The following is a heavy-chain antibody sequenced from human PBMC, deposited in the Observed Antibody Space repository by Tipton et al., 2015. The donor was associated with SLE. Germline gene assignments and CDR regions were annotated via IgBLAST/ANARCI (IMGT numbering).Heavy chain of an antibody. D-gene: IGHD1-1*01. CDR2: IYGSGST. CDR1: GGSISNLY. CDR3: AREPTQTGYWYFDL. V-gene: IGHV4-4*07. Sequence: TLSLTCTVSGGSISNLYWSWIRQPAGKGLEWIGRIYGSGSTNHNASLKSRTTISLDSSKNQFSLKLTSVTAADTAVYFCAREPTQTGYWYFDLWGRGTLVTASS. J-gene: IGHJ2*01.